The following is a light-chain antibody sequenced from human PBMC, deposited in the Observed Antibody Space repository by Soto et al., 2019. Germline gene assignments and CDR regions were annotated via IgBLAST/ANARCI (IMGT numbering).Light chain of an antibody. CDR1: QSVSSN. Sequence: EIVMTQSPANLSVSPGERATLSCRASQSVSSNLAWYQQKPGQGPRLLIYGASTRATSIPARFSGSGSGTEFTLTINSLQSEDFGVYYCQQYNKWPPYTFGQGTKLEI. CDR3: QQYNKWPPYT. J-gene: IGKJ2*01. V-gene: IGKV3-15*01. CDR2: GAS.